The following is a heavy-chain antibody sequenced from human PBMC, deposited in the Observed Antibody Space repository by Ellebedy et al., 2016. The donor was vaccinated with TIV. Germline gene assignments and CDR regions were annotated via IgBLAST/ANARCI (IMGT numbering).Heavy chain of an antibody. Sequence: PGGSLRLSCAASGFTFSNARMTWVRQAPGKGLEWVGRIKTKSEGGTTDYAAPVKGRFTISRDDSQNTLYLQMNSLRTEDTAVYYCIHYGSGSYSTDNWGQGTLVTVSP. CDR2: IKTKSEGGTT. CDR3: IHYGSGSYSTDN. D-gene: IGHD3-10*01. J-gene: IGHJ4*02. V-gene: IGHV3-15*01. CDR1: GFTFSNAR.